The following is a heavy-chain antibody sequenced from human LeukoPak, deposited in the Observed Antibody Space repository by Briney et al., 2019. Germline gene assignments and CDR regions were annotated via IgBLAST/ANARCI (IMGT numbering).Heavy chain of an antibody. CDR3: ARDRGGAGDFDY. Sequence: GASMKVSCKASGYTFTSYAMHWVRQAPGQRLEWMGWINPGNGNTKYSQMLQGRVTITRDTSASTAYMELSSLTSEDTAVYYCARDRGGAGDFDYWGQGTLVTVSS. J-gene: IGHJ4*02. V-gene: IGHV1-3*01. CDR1: GYTFTSYA. CDR2: INPGNGNT. D-gene: IGHD3-16*01.